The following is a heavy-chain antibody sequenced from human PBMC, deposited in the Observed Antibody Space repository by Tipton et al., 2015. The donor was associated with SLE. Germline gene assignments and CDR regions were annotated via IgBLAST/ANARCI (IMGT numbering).Heavy chain of an antibody. Sequence: QVQLVQSGAEVKKPGASVKVSCKAFGYTFTSYYLHWVRQAPGQGPEWMGVIGPSDGRTNYAQKFQGRVTMTRDTSTSTVHMELSSLTSEDMAVYYCARGVTVATNAFDAWGQGTMVTVSS. J-gene: IGHJ3*01. CDR1: GYTFTSYY. D-gene: IGHD6-19*01. V-gene: IGHV1-46*01. CDR3: ARGVTVATNAFDA. CDR2: IGPSDGRT.